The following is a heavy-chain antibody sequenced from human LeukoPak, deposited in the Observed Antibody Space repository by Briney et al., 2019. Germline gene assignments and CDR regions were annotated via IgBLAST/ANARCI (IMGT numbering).Heavy chain of an antibody. CDR2: ISVSGGST. Sequence: GGSLRLSCAASGFTFSSYAMNWVRQAPGKGLEWVSAISVSGGSTYYADSVRGRFTISRDNSKNTLYLQMNSLRAEDTAVYYCARRAGAYSHPYDYWGQGTLVTVSS. CDR3: ARRAGAYSHPYDY. CDR1: GFTFSSYA. V-gene: IGHV3-23*01. J-gene: IGHJ4*02. D-gene: IGHD4/OR15-4a*01.